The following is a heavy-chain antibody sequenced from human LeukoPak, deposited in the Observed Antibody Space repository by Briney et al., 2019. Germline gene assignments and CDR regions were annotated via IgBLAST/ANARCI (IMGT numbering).Heavy chain of an antibody. J-gene: IGHJ4*02. CDR1: GFTFSTYE. D-gene: IGHD3-9*01. V-gene: IGHV3-48*03. CDR2: ISGTSSII. Sequence: GGSLRLSCAASGFTFSTYEMNWVRQAPGKGLEWVSYISGTSSIIYYADSVKDRFTISRDNSKNTLYLQMNSLRAEDTAVYYCAADILTGYLDYFDYWGQGTLVTVSS. CDR3: AADILTGYLDYFDY.